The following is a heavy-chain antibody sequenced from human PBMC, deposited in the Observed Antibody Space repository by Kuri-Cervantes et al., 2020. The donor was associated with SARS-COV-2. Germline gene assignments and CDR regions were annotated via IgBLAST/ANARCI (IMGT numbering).Heavy chain of an antibody. CDR3: ARLRRHNNGWFATGYYMDV. Sequence: ESLKISCGVYGGSFSNFHWNWVRQPPGKGLEWMGEINYSGTTNYNPSLKSRVTISVDTSKNQFSLNLTSVTAADTAVYYCARLRRHNNGWFATGYYMDVWGKGTTVTVSS. CDR1: GGSFSNFH. J-gene: IGHJ6*03. CDR2: INYSGTT. V-gene: IGHV4-34*01. D-gene: IGHD6-19*01.